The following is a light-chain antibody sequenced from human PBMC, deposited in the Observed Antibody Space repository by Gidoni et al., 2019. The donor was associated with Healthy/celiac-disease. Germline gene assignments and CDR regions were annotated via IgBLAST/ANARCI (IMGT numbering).Light chain of an antibody. V-gene: IGLV1-40*01. CDR1: SSNIGAGYD. J-gene: IGLJ3*02. Sequence: QSVLTQPPSVSGAPGQRVTISCTGSSSNIGAGYDVHWYQQLPGTAPKLPSYGNSNRPSGVPDRFSGSKSGTSASLAITGLQAEDEADYYCQSYDSSLSGGGVFGGGTKLTVL. CDR3: QSYDSSLSGGGV. CDR2: GNS.